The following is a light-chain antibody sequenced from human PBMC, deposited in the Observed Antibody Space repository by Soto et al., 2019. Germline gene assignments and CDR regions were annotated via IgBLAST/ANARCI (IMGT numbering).Light chain of an antibody. Sequence: EIVLTQSPGTLSLSPGERATLSCRASQSVSSNLLAWYQQNPGQTPRLLIYGASSRATDIPDRFSGSGSGTDFTLIISRLEPEDFAVYYCQQYGSSPWTFGQGTKVEIK. CDR2: GAS. V-gene: IGKV3-20*01. J-gene: IGKJ1*01. CDR1: QSVSSNL. CDR3: QQYGSSPWT.